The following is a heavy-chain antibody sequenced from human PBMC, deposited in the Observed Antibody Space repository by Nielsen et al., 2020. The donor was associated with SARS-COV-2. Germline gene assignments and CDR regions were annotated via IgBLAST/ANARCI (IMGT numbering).Heavy chain of an antibody. J-gene: IGHJ4*02. CDR2: ISSSSSYT. V-gene: IGHV3-11*05. Sequence: GESLKISCAASGFTFSDYYMSWIRQAPGKGLEWVSYISSSSSYTNYADSVKGRLTISRDNAKNSLYLQMNSLRAEDTAVYYCARARSGSPIDYWGQGTLVTVSS. CDR1: GFTFSDYY. D-gene: IGHD3-10*01. CDR3: ARARSGSPIDY.